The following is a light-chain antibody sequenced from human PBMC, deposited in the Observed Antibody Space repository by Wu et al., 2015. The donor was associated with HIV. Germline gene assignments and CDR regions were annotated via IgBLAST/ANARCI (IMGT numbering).Light chain of an antibody. J-gene: IGKJ4*01. CDR1: QSVSSN. V-gene: IGKV3-15*01. CDR3: QQYNNRPLT. CDR2: GAS. Sequence: EIVLTQSPATLSLSPGERVTLSCRASQSVSSNLAWYQQKPGQAPRLLISGASTRATGIPARFRGTGSGTEFTLTISSLQSEDSAVYYCQQYNNRPLTFGGGTKVEIK.